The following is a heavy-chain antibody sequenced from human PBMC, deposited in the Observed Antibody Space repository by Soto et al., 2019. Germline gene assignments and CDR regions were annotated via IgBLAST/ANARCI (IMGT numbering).Heavy chain of an antibody. CDR2: ISASSDAA. Sequence: EVQLLESGGGLVQPGGSLRLSCAASGFPFSTSAMNWVPQAPGKGLEWVSIISASSDAAYYAESVKGRFASSRDNSKNTLYLQMNSLRAEDTAVYYCAKYSGSYPVYNGLSLWGQGTTVTVS. CDR3: AKYSGSYPVYNGLSL. D-gene: IGHD1-26*01. CDR1: GFPFSTSA. J-gene: IGHJ6*02. V-gene: IGHV3-23*01.